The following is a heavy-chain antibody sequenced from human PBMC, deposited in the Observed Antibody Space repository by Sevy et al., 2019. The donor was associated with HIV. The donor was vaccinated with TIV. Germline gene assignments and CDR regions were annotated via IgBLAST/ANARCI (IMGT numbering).Heavy chain of an antibody. CDR1: GYIFSHYW. J-gene: IGHJ5*02. V-gene: IGHV3-7*01. D-gene: IGHD3-10*01. CDR3: GRDTGFGANDL. CDR2: IRQDGSDK. Sequence: GGSLRLSCAGSGYIFSHYWMSWVRQVPGKGLEWVANIRQDGSDKYYVDFVKGRFTISSDNAKNSLYLHMNSLGAEDTAVYYCGRDTGFGANDLWGQGTLVTVSS.